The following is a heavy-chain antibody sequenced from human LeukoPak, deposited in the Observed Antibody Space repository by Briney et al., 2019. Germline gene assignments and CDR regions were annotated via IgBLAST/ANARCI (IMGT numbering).Heavy chain of an antibody. CDR3: ARGTPSGSYIYYFDY. D-gene: IGHD1-26*01. CDR1: GYSISSGYY. CDR2: IYHSGST. Sequence: SETLSLTCTVSGYSISSGYYWGWIRQPPGKGLEWIGSIYHSGSTYYNPSLKSRVTISVDTSKNQFSLKLSSVTAADTAVYYCARGTPSGSYIYYFDYWGQGTLVTVSS. V-gene: IGHV4-38-2*02. J-gene: IGHJ4*02.